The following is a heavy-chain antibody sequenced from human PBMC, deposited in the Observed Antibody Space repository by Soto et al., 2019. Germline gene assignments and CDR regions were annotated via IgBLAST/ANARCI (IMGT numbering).Heavy chain of an antibody. D-gene: IGHD3-22*01. CDR1: GDSIITFY. CDR2: VYYTGST. V-gene: IGHV4-59*01. J-gene: IGHJ4*02. Sequence: SETLSLTCTVSGDSIITFYWGWMRQSPGKELEWIGYVYYTGSTNYNPSLKSRVTISVDRSKNQFSLKLTSANAADTAVYYCARGRTVRNYADDSSDYFYFFDYWGQGTQVTVSS. CDR3: ARGRTVRNYADDSSDYFYFFDY.